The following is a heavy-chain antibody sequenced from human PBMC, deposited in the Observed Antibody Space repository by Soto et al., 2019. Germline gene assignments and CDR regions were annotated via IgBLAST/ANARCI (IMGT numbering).Heavy chain of an antibody. J-gene: IGHJ4*02. V-gene: IGHV1-69*08. CDR3: ARDGKYCSGGACCDY. CDR1: GGTFSTYT. Sequence: SVKVSCKASGGTFSTYTINWVRQAPGQGLEWMGRIIPVVDASNYAPKFQDRVTITADKSTTTVYMELSSLRFEDTAVYYCARDGKYCSGGACCDYWGQGTLVTVSS. CDR2: IIPVVDAS. D-gene: IGHD2-15*01.